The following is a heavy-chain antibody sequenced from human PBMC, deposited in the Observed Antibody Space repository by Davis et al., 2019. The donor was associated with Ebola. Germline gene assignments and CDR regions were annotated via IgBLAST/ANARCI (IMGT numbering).Heavy chain of an antibody. V-gene: IGHV3-33*08. CDR1: GFTFSSYW. CDR2: IWYDGSNK. Sequence: GGSLRLSCVASGFTFSSYWMFWVRQAPGKGLEWVAVIWYDGSNKYYADSVKDRFTISRDNAKNSLYLQMNSLRAEDTAVYYCARSGESSAWYYSWGQGTLVTVSS. J-gene: IGHJ5*02. CDR3: ARSGESSAWYYS. D-gene: IGHD6-19*01.